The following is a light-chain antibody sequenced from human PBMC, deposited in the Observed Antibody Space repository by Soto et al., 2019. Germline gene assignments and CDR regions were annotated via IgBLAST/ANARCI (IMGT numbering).Light chain of an antibody. CDR1: QDILSW. V-gene: IGKV1-12*01. Sequence: DIQMTQSPSSVSASVGDTVTITCRASQDILSWLAWYQQKPGEAPRLLIHASSNLQSGVPSRFSGSRSGTDFTLTISSLQPEDFATYYCQQANTFPITFGPGTRLDIK. CDR3: QQANTFPIT. J-gene: IGKJ3*01. CDR2: ASS.